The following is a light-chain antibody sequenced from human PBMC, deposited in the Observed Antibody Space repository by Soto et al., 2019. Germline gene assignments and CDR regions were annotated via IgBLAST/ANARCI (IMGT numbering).Light chain of an antibody. J-gene: IGKJ5*01. Sequence: EIVLTQSPGTLSLSPGERATLSCRASQSISRRLLAWYQQKPGQAPRLLIYGASSRAIGIPDRFSGSGSGTDFTLTITRLEPEDFAVYYCQAGTFGQGTRLEIK. CDR3: QAGT. CDR2: GAS. V-gene: IGKV3-20*01. CDR1: QSISRRL.